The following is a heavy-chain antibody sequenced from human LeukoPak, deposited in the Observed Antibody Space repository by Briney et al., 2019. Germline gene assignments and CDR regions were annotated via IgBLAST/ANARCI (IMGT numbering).Heavy chain of an antibody. CDR2: ISSSSSYI. CDR3: AREGGSWPGDAFDI. J-gene: IGHJ3*02. CDR1: GFTFSSYA. D-gene: IGHD1-26*01. V-gene: IGHV3-21*01. Sequence: GGSLRLSCAASGFTFSSYAMSWVRQAPGKGLEWVSSISSSSSYIYYADSVKGRFTISRDNAKNSLYLQMNSLRAEDTAVYYCAREGGSWPGDAFDIWGQGTMVTVSS.